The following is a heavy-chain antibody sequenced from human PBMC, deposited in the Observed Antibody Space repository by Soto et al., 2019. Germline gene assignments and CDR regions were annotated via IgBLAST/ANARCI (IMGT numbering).Heavy chain of an antibody. Sequence: QVQLVQSGAEVKKPGASVKVSCKASGYTFTSYGISWVRQAPGQGLEWMGWISAYNGNTNYAQKLQGRVTMTTDTSTNTAYMELRSLISDDTAVYYCARDRPTYYDFWSDIDYWGQGTLVTVSS. CDR1: GYTFTSYG. CDR2: ISAYNGNT. J-gene: IGHJ4*02. D-gene: IGHD3-3*01. V-gene: IGHV1-18*01. CDR3: ARDRPTYYDFWSDIDY.